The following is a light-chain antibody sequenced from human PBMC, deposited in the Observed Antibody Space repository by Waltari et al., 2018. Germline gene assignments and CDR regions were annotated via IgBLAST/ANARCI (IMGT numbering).Light chain of an antibody. Sequence: EIVLTQSPGTLSLSVGERATVSCRASEGVSRALAWYQQKPGQAPRLLIYGASTRATGSPDRFSGSGSGTDFSLTISRLEPDDFAVYYCQHYLRLPVTFGQGTTVEI. CDR3: QHYLRLPVT. CDR1: EGVSRA. J-gene: IGKJ1*01. V-gene: IGKV3-20*01. CDR2: GAS.